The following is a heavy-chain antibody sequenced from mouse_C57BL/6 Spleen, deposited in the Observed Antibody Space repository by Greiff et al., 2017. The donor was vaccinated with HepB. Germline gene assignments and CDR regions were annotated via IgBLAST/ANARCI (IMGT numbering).Heavy chain of an antibody. V-gene: IGHV14-4*01. CDR2: IDPENGDT. Sequence: VQLQQSGAELVRPGASVKLSCTASGFNIKDDYMHWVKQRPEQGLEWIGWIDPENGDTEYASKFQGKATITADTSSNTAYLQLSSLTSEDTAVYYCTTGGVYYYGSSYNYWGQGTTLTVSS. CDR1: GFNIKDDY. J-gene: IGHJ2*01. D-gene: IGHD1-1*01. CDR3: TTGGVYYYGSSYNY.